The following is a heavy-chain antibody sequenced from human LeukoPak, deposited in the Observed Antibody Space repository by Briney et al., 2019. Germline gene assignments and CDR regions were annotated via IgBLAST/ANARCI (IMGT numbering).Heavy chain of an antibody. CDR1: GYTFTGYY. J-gene: IGHJ4*02. D-gene: IGHD3-22*01. CDR2: INPNSGGT. CDR3: AREPPGGYYDSSGYSSSY. Sequence: GASVKVSCKASGYTFTGYYMHWVRQAPGQGLEWMGWINPNSGGTNYAQKFQGRVTMTRDTSISTAYMELSRLRSDDTAVYYCAREPPGGYYDSSGYSSSYWGQGTLVTVSS. V-gene: IGHV1-2*02.